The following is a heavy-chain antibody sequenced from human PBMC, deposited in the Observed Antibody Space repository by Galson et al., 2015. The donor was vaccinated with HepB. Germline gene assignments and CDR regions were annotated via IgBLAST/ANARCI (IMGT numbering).Heavy chain of an antibody. J-gene: IGHJ4*02. Sequence: SVKVSCKVSGYTLTELSMHWVRQAPGKGLEWMGGFDPEDGETIYAQKFQGRVTMTEDTSTDTAYMELSSLRSEDTAVYYCATDGDSSGWFDYWGQGTLVTVSS. CDR1: GYTLTELS. V-gene: IGHV1-24*01. CDR3: ATDGDSSGWFDY. CDR2: FDPEDGET. D-gene: IGHD6-19*01.